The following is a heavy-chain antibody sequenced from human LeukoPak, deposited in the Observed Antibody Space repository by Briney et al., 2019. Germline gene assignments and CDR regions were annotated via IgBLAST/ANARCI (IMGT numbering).Heavy chain of an antibody. CDR3: ARVKVVVTADAFDI. D-gene: IGHD3-22*01. CDR1: GFTFSSYW. V-gene: IGHV3-74*01. J-gene: IGHJ3*02. CDR2: INSDGSST. Sequence: GGSLRLSRAASGFTFSSYWMHWVRQAPGKGLVWVSRINSDGSSTSYADSVKGRFTISRDNAKNTLYLQMNSLRAEDTAVYYCARVKVVVTADAFDIWGQGTMVTVSS.